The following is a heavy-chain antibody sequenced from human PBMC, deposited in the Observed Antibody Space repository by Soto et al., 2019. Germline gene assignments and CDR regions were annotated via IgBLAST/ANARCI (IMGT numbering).Heavy chain of an antibody. CDR1: GFTFSNSD. CDR2: VSWNGSRT. D-gene: IGHD4-17*01. V-gene: IGHV3-35*01. CDR3: ARAGGTTVTGLWHFDS. J-gene: IGHJ4*02. Sequence: PGGSLRLSCAASGFTFSNSDMNWVRQAPGKGLEWVSGVSWNGSRTHYADSVKGRFIISRDNSRNFLYQQMNSLRAEDTAVYYCARAGGTTVTGLWHFDSWGQGTLVTVSS.